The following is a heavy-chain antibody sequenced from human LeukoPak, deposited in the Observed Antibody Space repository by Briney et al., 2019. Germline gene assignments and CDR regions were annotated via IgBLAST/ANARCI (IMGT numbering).Heavy chain of an antibody. D-gene: IGHD3-10*01. V-gene: IGHV4-59*13. CDR3: ARDPGNYFDY. Sequence: PSETLSLTCTVSGGSISSFYWSWIRHPPGKGLEYIGYIYSSGSTNYNPSLKSRVTISLDTSKNQFSLKLNSVTATDTAVYFCARDPGNYFDYWGQGTLVTVSS. CDR2: IYSSGST. CDR1: GGSISSFY. J-gene: IGHJ4*02.